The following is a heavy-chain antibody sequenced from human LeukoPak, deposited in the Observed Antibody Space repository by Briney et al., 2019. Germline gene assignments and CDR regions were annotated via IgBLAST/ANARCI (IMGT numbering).Heavy chain of an antibody. J-gene: IGHJ3*01. Sequence: PSETLSLTCSVSGVSINRDNWSWSRQPPGRRLEWIGYIYYSRTTKYNPSLESRVTISVDTSKSQFSLNLTSVTAADTAVYFCAREVHLGAFDLWGQGTVVTVSS. D-gene: IGHD3-16*01. V-gene: IGHV4-59*01. CDR1: GVSINRDN. CDR2: IYYSRTT. CDR3: AREVHLGAFDL.